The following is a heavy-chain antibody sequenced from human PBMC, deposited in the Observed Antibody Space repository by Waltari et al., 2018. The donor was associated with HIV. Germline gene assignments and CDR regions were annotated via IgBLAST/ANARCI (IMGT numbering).Heavy chain of an antibody. CDR3: ARGRQPYSGLLTGYTFYFDW. J-gene: IGHJ1*01. V-gene: IGHV4-34*02. D-gene: IGHD3-9*01. CDR2: ISHSGAS. CDR1: GGSLSGFY. Sequence: VQLQQWGGGLLKTSETLSLKCAVYGGSLSGFYWTWIRQSPRRGLEWIGEISHSGASNYNPSLKGRSTLSLDTTKNQFSLNLKSLTVGDTALYFCARGRQPYSGLLTGYTFYFDWWGQGSPVFVSS.